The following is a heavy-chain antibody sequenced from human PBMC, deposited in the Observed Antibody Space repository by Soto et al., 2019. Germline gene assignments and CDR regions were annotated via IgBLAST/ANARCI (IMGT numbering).Heavy chain of an antibody. CDR3: AKDREWLPYYFDY. D-gene: IGHD5-18*01. V-gene: IGHV3-30*18. Sequence: GFLRLSCEPSGFSLSSYGMHWVRQAPGKGLEWVAVISYDGSNKYYADSVKGRFTISRDNSKNTLYLQMNSLRAEDTAVYYFAKDREWLPYYFDYWGQGTLVTASS. CDR1: GFSLSSYG. CDR2: ISYDGSNK. J-gene: IGHJ4*02.